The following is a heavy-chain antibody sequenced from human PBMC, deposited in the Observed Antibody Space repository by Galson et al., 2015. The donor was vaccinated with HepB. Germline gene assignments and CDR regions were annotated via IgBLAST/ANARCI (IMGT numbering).Heavy chain of an antibody. D-gene: IGHD6-19*01. CDR2: IGSKANSYAT. Sequence: SLRLSCAASGFTFSGSAMHWVRQASGRGLEWVGRIGSKANSYATAYTASLKGRFTISRDDSKNTAYLHMNSLKTEDTAVYYCARLGDLSGYSSPWGQGTLVTVSS. CDR1: GFTFSGSA. V-gene: IGHV3-73*01. J-gene: IGHJ4*02. CDR3: ARLGDLSGYSSP.